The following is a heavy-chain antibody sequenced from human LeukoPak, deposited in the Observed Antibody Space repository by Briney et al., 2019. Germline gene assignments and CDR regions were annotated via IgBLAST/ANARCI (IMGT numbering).Heavy chain of an antibody. CDR1: GFTVSSNG. Sequence: GGTLRLSCAAYGFTVSSNGMDWDRQGQGKGLEWVAVIWYDGSNKYYADSVKGRFTISRDNTKNTLYLQMNSLRAEDTAVYYCARDAGYCSGGSCYPGQFDYWGQGTLVTVSS. CDR3: ARDAGYCSGGSCYPGQFDY. D-gene: IGHD2-15*01. J-gene: IGHJ4*02. CDR2: IWYDGSNK. V-gene: IGHV3-33*01.